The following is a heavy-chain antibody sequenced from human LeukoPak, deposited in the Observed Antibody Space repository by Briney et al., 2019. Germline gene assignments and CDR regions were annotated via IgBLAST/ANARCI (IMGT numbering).Heavy chain of an antibody. J-gene: IGHJ6*02. CDR1: GFTVSSNY. CDR2: IYSGGST. CDR3: ARGPTMYGLDV. Sequence: GGSLRLSCAASGFTVSSNYLSWVRQAPGKGLDWVSVIYSGGSTYYADSVKGRFTISRDNSKNTMYLQMNSLAAKDTAIYYCARGPTMYGLDVWGQGTTVTVSS. V-gene: IGHV3-53*01.